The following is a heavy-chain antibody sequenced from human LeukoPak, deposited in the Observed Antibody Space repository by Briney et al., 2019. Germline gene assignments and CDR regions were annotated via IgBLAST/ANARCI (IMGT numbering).Heavy chain of an antibody. J-gene: IGHJ5*02. CDR2: INPNSGGT. V-gene: IGHV1-2*02. CDR3: ARQQTKHTYYDFWSGKNRFDP. Sequence: GASVKVSCKASGYTFTGYYMHWVRQAPGQGLEWMGWINPNSGGTNYAQKFQGRVTMPRATSISTAYMELSRLRSDDPAVCYCARQQTKHTYYDFWSGKNRFDPWGQGTLVTVSS. CDR1: GYTFTGYY. D-gene: IGHD3-3*01.